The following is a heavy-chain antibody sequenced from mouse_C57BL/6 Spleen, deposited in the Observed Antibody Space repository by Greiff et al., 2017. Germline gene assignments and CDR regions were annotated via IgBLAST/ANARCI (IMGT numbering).Heavy chain of an antibody. J-gene: IGHJ2*01. CDR3: ARRGDTTFDY. Sequence: VQLQQPGAELVRPGTSVKLSCKASGYTFTSYWMHWVQQKPGQGLEWIGVIDPSDSYTNYNHKFKGKATLTVDTSSSTAYMQLSSLTSEDSAVYYCARRGDTTFDYWGQGTTLTVSS. D-gene: IGHD5-1-1*01. CDR1: GYTFTSYW. V-gene: IGHV1-59*01. CDR2: IDPSDSYT.